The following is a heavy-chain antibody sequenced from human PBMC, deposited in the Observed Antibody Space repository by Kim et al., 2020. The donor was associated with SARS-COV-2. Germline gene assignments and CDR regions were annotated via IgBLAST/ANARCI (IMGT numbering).Heavy chain of an antibody. CDR3: AGRSSYGLRADY. D-gene: IGHD5-18*01. Sequence: YYNPSQQRRVTISVDTSKNQFSLRLSSVTAADTAVYYCAGRSSYGLRADYWGQGTLVTVSS. V-gene: IGHV4-39*01. J-gene: IGHJ4*02.